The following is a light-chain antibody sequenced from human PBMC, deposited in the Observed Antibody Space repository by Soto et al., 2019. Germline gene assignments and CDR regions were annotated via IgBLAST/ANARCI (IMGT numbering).Light chain of an antibody. CDR1: TSDVGGYNY. J-gene: IGLJ2*01. V-gene: IGLV2-14*01. CDR3: SSYTSSRTLV. CDR2: DVS. Sequence: QSALTQPASVSGSPGQSITISCTGTTSDVGGYNYVSWYQQHPGKAPQLMIYDVSNRPSGVSNRFSGSKSGNTASLTISGLQAEDEADYFCSSYTSSRTLVFGGGTKVTVI.